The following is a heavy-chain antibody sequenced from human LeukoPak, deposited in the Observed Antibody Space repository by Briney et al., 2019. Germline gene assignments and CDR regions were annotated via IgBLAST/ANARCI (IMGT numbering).Heavy chain of an antibody. CDR1: GYTFTGYY. Sequence: ASVKVSCKASGYTFTGYYMHWVRQAPGQGLEWMGWINPNSGGTNYVQKFQGRVTMTRDTSISTAYMELSSLRSDDTAVYYCARGHSLAYYDFWSGYSTGRYFDYWGQGTLVTVSS. D-gene: IGHD3-3*01. CDR3: ARGHSLAYYDFWSGYSTGRYFDY. V-gene: IGHV1-2*02. CDR2: INPNSGGT. J-gene: IGHJ4*02.